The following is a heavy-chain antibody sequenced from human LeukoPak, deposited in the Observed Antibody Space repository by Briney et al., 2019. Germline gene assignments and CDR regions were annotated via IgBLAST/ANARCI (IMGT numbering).Heavy chain of an antibody. CDR2: INHSGST. Sequence: PSETLSLTCAVYGGSFSGYYWSWIRQPPGKGLEWIGEINHSGSTNYNPSLKSRVTISVDTSKNQFSLKLSSVTAADTAVYYCATYSSNLYYFDYWGQGTLVTVSS. V-gene: IGHV4-34*01. J-gene: IGHJ4*02. CDR3: ATYSSNLYYFDY. D-gene: IGHD6-13*01. CDR1: GGSFSGYY.